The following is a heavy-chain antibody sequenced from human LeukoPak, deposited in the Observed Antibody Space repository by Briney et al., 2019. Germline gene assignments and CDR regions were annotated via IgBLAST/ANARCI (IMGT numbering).Heavy chain of an antibody. CDR3: ARAYGSGRFRVWFDP. D-gene: IGHD3-10*01. Sequence: SVKLSCNASGGTFSSYAISWVRQAPGQGLEWMGGIIPIFGTANYAQKLQGRVTITADKSTSTAYRELSSLRSEDTAVYYCARAYGSGRFRVWFDPWGQGTLVTVSS. CDR1: GGTFSSYA. CDR2: IIPIFGTA. V-gene: IGHV1-69*06. J-gene: IGHJ5*02.